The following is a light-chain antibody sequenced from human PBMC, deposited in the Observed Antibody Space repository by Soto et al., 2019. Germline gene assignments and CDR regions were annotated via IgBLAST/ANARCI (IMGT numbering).Light chain of an antibody. CDR3: AAWDDSLNGVV. J-gene: IGLJ2*01. CDR1: SSNIGSNT. Sequence: QSVLTQPPSASGTPGQRVTISCSGSSSNIGSNTVNWYQQLQGTAPQLLIYSNNQRPSGVPDRFSGSKSGTAGSLAISGLQAEDEAEYDCAAWDDSLNGVVFGGGTKLTVL. V-gene: IGLV1-44*01. CDR2: SNN.